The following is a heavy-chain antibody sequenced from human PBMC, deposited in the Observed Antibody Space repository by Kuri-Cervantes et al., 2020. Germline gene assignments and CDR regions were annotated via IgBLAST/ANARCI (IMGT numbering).Heavy chain of an antibody. Sequence: SETLSLTCTVSGGSISSGGYSWSWIRQPPGKGLEWIGYIYHSGSTYYNPSLKSRVTISVDRSKNQFSLKLSSVTAADTAVYYCARHSTMYYYDSSGIGSLIENYYFDYWGQGTLVTVSS. CDR3: ARHSTMYYYDSSGIGSLIENYYFDY. J-gene: IGHJ4*02. V-gene: IGHV4-30-2*01. CDR1: GGSISSGGYS. D-gene: IGHD3-22*01. CDR2: IYHSGST.